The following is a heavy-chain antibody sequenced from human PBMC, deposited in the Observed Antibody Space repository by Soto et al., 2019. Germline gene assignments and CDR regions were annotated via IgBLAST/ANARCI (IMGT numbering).Heavy chain of an antibody. J-gene: IGHJ4*02. CDR2: IYSGGST. CDR1: GFTVSSNY. V-gene: IGHV3-66*01. Sequence: GGSLRLSCAASGFTVSSNYMSWVRQAPGKGLEWVSVIYSGGSTYYADSVKGRFTISRDDSKNTLYLQMNSLRAEDTAVYYCARYPCCGSVSCNQGFDYWGQGTLVTVSS. D-gene: IGHD2-15*01. CDR3: ARYPCCGSVSCNQGFDY.